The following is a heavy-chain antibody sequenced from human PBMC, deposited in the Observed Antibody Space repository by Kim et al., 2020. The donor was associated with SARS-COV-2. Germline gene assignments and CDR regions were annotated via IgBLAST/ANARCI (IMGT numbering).Heavy chain of an antibody. CDR1: GFTVSRNS. J-gene: IGHJ6*02. CDR3: ARGLVGSSGGYGMDV. D-gene: IGHD6-13*01. Sequence: GGSLRLSCAASGFTVSRNSMNWVRQAPGKGLECVSIIYSGGNTYYPDSVRGQFTISRDNSKNTLYLQMNSLRAEDTAVYYCARGLVGSSGGYGMDVWGQGTTVTVSS. V-gene: IGHV3-53*01. CDR2: IYSGGNT.